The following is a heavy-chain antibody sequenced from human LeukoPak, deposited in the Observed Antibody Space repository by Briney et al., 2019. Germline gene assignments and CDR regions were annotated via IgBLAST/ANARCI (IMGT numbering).Heavy chain of an antibody. V-gene: IGHV3-23*01. CDR3: AKGQSSSGLRNYFDY. D-gene: IGHD3-22*01. Sequence: PGGSLGLSCAVSGFTFSSYAMSWVRQAPGKGLEWVSGISASGGTTYYADSVKGRFTISRDNSKNTLYLQMNSLRAEDTAVYYCAKGQSSSGLRNYFDYWGQGTLVTVSS. CDR1: GFTFSSYA. J-gene: IGHJ4*02. CDR2: ISASGGTT.